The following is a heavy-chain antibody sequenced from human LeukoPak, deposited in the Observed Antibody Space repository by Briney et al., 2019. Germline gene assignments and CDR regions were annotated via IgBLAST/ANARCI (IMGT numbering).Heavy chain of an antibody. D-gene: IGHD2-2*01. J-gene: IGHJ4*02. CDR3: ARRGRGYCSSTSCPAGVFDY. CDR2: IYYSGST. Sequence: PSETLSLTCTVSGGSISSSSYYWGWIRQPPGKGLEWIGSIYYSGSTYYNPSLKSRVTISVDTSKNQFSLKLSSVTAADTAVYYCARRGRGYCSSTSCPAGVFDYWGRGTLVTVSS. V-gene: IGHV4-39*01. CDR1: GGSISSSSYY.